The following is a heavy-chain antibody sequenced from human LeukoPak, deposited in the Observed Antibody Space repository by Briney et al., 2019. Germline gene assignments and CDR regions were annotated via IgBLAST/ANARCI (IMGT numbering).Heavy chain of an antibody. CDR1: GYTLTELS. V-gene: IGHV1-24*01. CDR3: ATGAPRSGYENPYYYYYYMDV. CDR2: FDPEDGET. Sequence: ASVKVSCKVSGYTLTELSMHWVRQAPGKGLEWMGGFDPEDGETIYAQKFQGRVTMTEDTSTDTAYMELSSLRSEDTAVYYCATGAPRSGYENPYYYYYYMDVWGKGTTVTVSS. J-gene: IGHJ6*03. D-gene: IGHD5-12*01.